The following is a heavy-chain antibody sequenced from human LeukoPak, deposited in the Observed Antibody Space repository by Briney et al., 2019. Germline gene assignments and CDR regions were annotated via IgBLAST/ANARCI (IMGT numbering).Heavy chain of an antibody. CDR3: ARGRYSGSYLLDY. Sequence: GGSLRLSCAASGFTFSSYSMSWVRQAPGKGLEWVSSISSSSTYRYYAASVRGRFTISRDNAKNSLYLQMNSRRAEETALYYCARGRYSGSYLLDYWGHGTLVTVSS. V-gene: IGHV3-21*01. D-gene: IGHD1-26*01. CDR2: ISSSSTYR. J-gene: IGHJ4*01. CDR1: GFTFSSYS.